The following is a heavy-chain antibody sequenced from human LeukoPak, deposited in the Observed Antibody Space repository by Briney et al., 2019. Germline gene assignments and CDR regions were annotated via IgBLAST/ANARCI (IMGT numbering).Heavy chain of an antibody. CDR3: AREYYDILTAQYLLDY. D-gene: IGHD3-9*01. V-gene: IGHV3-21*01. CDR2: ISSSSSYI. J-gene: IGHJ4*02. CDR1: GLTFSSYS. Sequence: PGGSLRLSCAASGLTFSSYSMNWVRQAPGKGLEWVSSISSSSSYIYYADSVKGRFTISRDNAKNSLYLQMNSLRAEDTAVYYCAREYYDILTAQYLLDYWGQGTLVTVSS.